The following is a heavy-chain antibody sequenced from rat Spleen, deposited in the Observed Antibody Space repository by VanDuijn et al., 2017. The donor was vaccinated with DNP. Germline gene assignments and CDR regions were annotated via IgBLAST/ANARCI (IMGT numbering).Heavy chain of an antibody. Sequence: EVQLVESGGGFVQPGRSLKLSCAASGFTFNKYGMAWVRQVPGKGLEWIASITGGSRITSYPDSVKGRFTISRDDAKNTLSLQMNSLRSEDTATYYCARVGDLHDGGDGDVLDVWGQGTSVTVSS. V-gene: IGHV5S13*01. J-gene: IGHJ4*01. CDR2: ITGGSRIT. CDR1: GFTFNKYG. D-gene: IGHD1-12*02. CDR3: ARVGDLHDGGDGDVLDV.